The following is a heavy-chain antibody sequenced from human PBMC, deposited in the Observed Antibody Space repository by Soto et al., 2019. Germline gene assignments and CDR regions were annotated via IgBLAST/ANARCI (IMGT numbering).Heavy chain of an antibody. Sequence: PGGSLRLSCAAYGFTFSSYGMHWVRQAPGKGLEWVAVISYDGSNKYYADSVKGRFTISRDNSKNTLYLQMNSLRAEDTAVYYCAKDMATVTTFFDYWGQGTLVTVS. J-gene: IGHJ4*02. V-gene: IGHV3-30*18. CDR1: GFTFSSYG. CDR2: ISYDGSNK. CDR3: AKDMATVTTFFDY. D-gene: IGHD4-17*01.